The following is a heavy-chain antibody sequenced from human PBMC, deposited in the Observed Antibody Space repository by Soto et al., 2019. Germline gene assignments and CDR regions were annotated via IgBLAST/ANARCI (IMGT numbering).Heavy chain of an antibody. Sequence: EVQVVESGGGLIPPGGCLRLSCAASGFSVSNNYMSWVRLAPGKGLEWVSVIYRGGTTYSADSVRGRFTISRDNSENTLFLRMDSLRADDTAVYYCARWAIFGVVNPFHSYGMDVWGQGTTVTVSS. CDR1: GFSVSNNY. V-gene: IGHV3-53*01. CDR3: ARWAIFGVVNPFHSYGMDV. D-gene: IGHD3-3*01. J-gene: IGHJ6*02. CDR2: IYRGGTT.